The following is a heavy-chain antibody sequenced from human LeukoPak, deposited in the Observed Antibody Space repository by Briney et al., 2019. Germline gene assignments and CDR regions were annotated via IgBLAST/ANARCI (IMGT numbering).Heavy chain of an antibody. CDR2: ISYDGSNK. J-gene: IGHJ4*02. Sequence: GRSLRLSCAASGFTFSSYGMHWVRQAPGKGLEWVAVISYDGSNKYYADSVKGRFTISRDNSKNTLYLQMSSLRAEDTAVYYCAKDSAKGYSSGWSHYWGQGTLVTVSS. V-gene: IGHV3-30*18. CDR1: GFTFSSYG. CDR3: AKDSAKGYSSGWSHY. D-gene: IGHD6-19*01.